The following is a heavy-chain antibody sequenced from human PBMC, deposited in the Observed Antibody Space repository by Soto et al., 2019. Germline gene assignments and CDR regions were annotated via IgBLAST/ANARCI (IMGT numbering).Heavy chain of an antibody. CDR3: ARRASSGWYYFDY. CDR2: ISYDG. V-gene: IGHV3-30*04. D-gene: IGHD6-19*01. CDR1: GFTFRSHA. Sequence: GGSLRLSCAASGFTFRSHALHWVRQAPGKGLEWVAVISYDGNYAQKLQGRVTMTTDTSTSTAYMELRSLRSDDTAVYYCARRASSGWYYFDYWGQGTLVTVSS. J-gene: IGHJ4*02.